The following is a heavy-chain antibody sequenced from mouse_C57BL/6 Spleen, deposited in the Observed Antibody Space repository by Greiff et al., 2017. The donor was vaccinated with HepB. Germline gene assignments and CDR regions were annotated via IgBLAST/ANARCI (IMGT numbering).Heavy chain of an antibody. J-gene: IGHJ2*01. CDR3: ARRGDYDAGLYFDY. V-gene: IGHV5-17*01. CDR1: GFTFSDYG. CDR2: ISSGSSTI. D-gene: IGHD2-4*01. Sequence: EVQLQESGGGLVKPGGSLKLSCAASGFTFSDYGMHWVRQAPEKGLEWVAYISSGSSTIYYADTVKGRFTISRDNAKNTLFLQMTSLRSEDTAMYYCARRGDYDAGLYFDYWGQGTTLTVSS.